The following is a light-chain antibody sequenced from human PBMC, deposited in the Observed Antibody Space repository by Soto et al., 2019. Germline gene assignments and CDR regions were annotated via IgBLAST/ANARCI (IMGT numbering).Light chain of an antibody. CDR2: DAS. J-gene: IGKJ3*01. CDR3: QQSYSTPFT. CDR1: QDISNH. V-gene: IGKV1-39*01. Sequence: DIPMTQSPSSLSASVGDRVTITCQASQDISNHLNWYQQKPGKAPELLMFDASNLEPGVPSRFSGSGSGTDFTLTISSLQPEDFATYYCQQSYSTPFTFGPGTKVDIK.